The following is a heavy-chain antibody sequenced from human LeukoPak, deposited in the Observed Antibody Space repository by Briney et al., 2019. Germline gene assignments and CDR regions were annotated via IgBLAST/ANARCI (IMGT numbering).Heavy chain of an antibody. Sequence: TSETLSLTCTVSGGSISSYYWSWIRQPPGKGLEWIGYIYYSGSTNYNPSLKSRVTISVDTSKNQFSLKLSSVTAADTAVYYCARSAGMYYDILTGYYYYFDYWGQGTLVTVSS. J-gene: IGHJ4*02. D-gene: IGHD3-9*01. V-gene: IGHV4-59*01. CDR1: GGSISSYY. CDR2: IYYSGST. CDR3: ARSAGMYYDILTGYYYYFDY.